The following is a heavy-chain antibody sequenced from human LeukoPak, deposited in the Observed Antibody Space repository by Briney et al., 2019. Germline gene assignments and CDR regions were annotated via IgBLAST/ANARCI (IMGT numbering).Heavy chain of an antibody. D-gene: IGHD3-10*01. Sequence: SETLSLTCTVSGGSISLNSYYWGWIRQPPGKGLEWIGSIYYSGSTYYNLSLKSRLTISVDTSKNQFSLKLSSVTAADTAVYYCASELWFGEYWGQGTLVTVSS. V-gene: IGHV4-39*01. J-gene: IGHJ1*01. CDR3: ASELWFGEY. CDR1: GGSISLNSYY. CDR2: IYYSGST.